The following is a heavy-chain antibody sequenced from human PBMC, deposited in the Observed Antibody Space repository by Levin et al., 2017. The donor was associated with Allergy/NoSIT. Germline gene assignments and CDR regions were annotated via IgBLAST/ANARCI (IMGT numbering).Heavy chain of an antibody. CDR1: GGSISSSNC. Sequence: SETLSLTCAVSGGSISSSNCWSWVRQPPGKGLEWIGEIYHSGSTNYSPSLKSRVTISVDKSKNHFSLQLRSVTAADTAVYYCAGGSNMVRAVMPFDYWGQGTLVTVSS. V-gene: IGHV4-4*02. D-gene: IGHD3-10*01. CDR3: AGGSNMVRAVMPFDY. J-gene: IGHJ4*02. CDR2: IYHSGST.